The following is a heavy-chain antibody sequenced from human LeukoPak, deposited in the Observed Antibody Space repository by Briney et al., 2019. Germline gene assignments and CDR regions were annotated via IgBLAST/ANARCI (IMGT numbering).Heavy chain of an antibody. V-gene: IGHV3-7*01. CDR3: ASYYYGSGNFDY. Sequence: PGGSLRLSCAASGLTFSSYWMSWVRQAPGKGLEWVANIKEDGSEKYYVDSVKGRFTISRDNAKKSVYLQMNSLRAEDTAVYYCASYYYGSGNFDYWGQGTLVTVSS. D-gene: IGHD3-10*01. CDR1: GLTFSSYW. CDR2: IKEDGSEK. J-gene: IGHJ4*02.